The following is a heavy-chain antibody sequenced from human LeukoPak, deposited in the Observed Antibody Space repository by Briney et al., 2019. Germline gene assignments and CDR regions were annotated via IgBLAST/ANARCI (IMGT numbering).Heavy chain of an antibody. D-gene: IGHD5-12*01. CDR1: GGSISSSSYY. CDR2: IYYSGST. Sequence: SGTLSLTCTVSGGSISSSSYYWGWIRQPPGKGLEWIGSIYYSGSTYYNPSLKSRVTISVDTSKNQFSLKLSSVTAADTAVYYCASVASFDYWGQGTLVTVSS. V-gene: IGHV4-39*01. J-gene: IGHJ4*02. CDR3: ASVASFDY.